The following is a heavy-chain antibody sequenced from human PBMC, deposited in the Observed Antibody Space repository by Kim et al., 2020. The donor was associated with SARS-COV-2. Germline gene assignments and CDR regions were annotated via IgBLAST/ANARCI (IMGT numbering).Heavy chain of an antibody. CDR2: FSSGSGGVT. CDR1: GFTFINYA. D-gene: IGHD5-12*01. CDR3: AKDYRGGYSGYDIGD. Sequence: GGSLRLSCAASGFTFINYAMRWVRQAPGKGLEWVSAFSSGSGGVTYYADSVKGRFTISRDNSKNTLYLQMNSLRAEDTAAYYCAKDYRGGYSGYDIGDWGQGTLVTVSS. J-gene: IGHJ4*02. V-gene: IGHV3-23*01.